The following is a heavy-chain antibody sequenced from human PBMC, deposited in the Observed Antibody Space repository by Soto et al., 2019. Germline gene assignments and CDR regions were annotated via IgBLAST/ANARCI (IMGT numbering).Heavy chain of an antibody. CDR2: IYYSGTT. Sequence: SETLSLTCTVSGDSISSYYWSWIRQPPGKGLEWIGYIYYSGTTNYNPSLKSRVIISIDTSRNQFSLKLTSVTAADTAVYYCAIVTAVAGYWGQGILVTVSS. CDR3: AIVTAVAGY. CDR1: GDSISSYY. J-gene: IGHJ4*02. D-gene: IGHD6-19*01. V-gene: IGHV4-59*01.